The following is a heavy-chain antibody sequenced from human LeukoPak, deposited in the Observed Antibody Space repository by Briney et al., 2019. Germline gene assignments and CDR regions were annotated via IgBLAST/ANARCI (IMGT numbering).Heavy chain of an antibody. V-gene: IGHV3-7*01. Sequence: GGSLRLSCAASGFTFSGHWMSWVRHAPGKGLEWVVNINQGGSDKYYVDSVKGRFTISRDNANNLLYLQMNSLRGEDTAVYYCTRDRSRAEDDWGQGTLVTVSS. J-gene: IGHJ4*02. CDR1: GFTFSGHW. CDR3: TRDRSRAEDD. D-gene: IGHD1-14*01. CDR2: INQGGSDK.